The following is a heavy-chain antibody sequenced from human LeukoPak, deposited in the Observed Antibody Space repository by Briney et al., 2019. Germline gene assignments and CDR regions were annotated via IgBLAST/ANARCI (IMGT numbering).Heavy chain of an antibody. Sequence: GRSLRLSCATAGFPFDDYALHWVRQAPGKGLELVSGISWNSGSIVYADSVKGRFTISRDRTKNSLYLQMNSLRAEAMALYYCARGNGYSTSGYVDYWGQGTLVTVSS. CDR1: GFPFDDYA. V-gene: IGHV3-9*03. J-gene: IGHJ4*02. D-gene: IGHD6-13*01. CDR3: ARGNGYSTSGYVDY. CDR2: ISWNSGSI.